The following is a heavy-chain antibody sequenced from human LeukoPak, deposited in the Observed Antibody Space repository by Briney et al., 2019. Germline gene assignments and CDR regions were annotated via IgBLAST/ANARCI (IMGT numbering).Heavy chain of an antibody. CDR2: INHSGST. V-gene: IGHV4-34*01. J-gene: IGHJ3*02. CDR1: GGSFSGYY. Sequence: SETLSLTCAVYGGSFSGYYWSWIRQPPGKGLEWIGEINHSGSTNYNPSLKSRVTISVDTSKNQFSLKLSSVTAADTAVYYCARSKAAPASDAFDIWGQGTMVTVSS. D-gene: IGHD2-15*01. CDR3: ARSKAAPASDAFDI.